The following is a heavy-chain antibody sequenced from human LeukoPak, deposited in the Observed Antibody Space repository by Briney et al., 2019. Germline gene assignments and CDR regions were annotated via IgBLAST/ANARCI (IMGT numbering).Heavy chain of an antibody. CDR3: VRAMAPLDTFNYQYAMDV. CDR1: GYTFTGYY. V-gene: IGHV1-2*02. D-gene: IGHD5-24*01. J-gene: IGHJ6*02. Sequence: ASVKVSCKASGYTFTGYYMQWVRQAPGRGLEWVGWINPNSGGTNSAQKFQGRVTMTRDTSISTAYMELSSLRSDDTAVYYCVRAMAPLDTFNYQYAMDVWGQGTMVTVSS. CDR2: INPNSGGT.